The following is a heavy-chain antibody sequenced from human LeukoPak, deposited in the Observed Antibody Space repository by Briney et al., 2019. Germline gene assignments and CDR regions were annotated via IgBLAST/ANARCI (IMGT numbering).Heavy chain of an antibody. J-gene: IGHJ4*02. CDR3: AKDRGIGYGASFDY. CDR2: IKGDGNGN. Sequence: PGGSLRLSCAASGFSFSSYWMSWVRQAPGKGLEWVANIKGDGNGNNYVDSVKGRFTISRDNAKNSLYLQMNSLRAEDTALYYCAKDRGIGYGASFDYWGQGTLVTVSS. D-gene: IGHD4-17*01. V-gene: IGHV3-7*03. CDR1: GFSFSSYW.